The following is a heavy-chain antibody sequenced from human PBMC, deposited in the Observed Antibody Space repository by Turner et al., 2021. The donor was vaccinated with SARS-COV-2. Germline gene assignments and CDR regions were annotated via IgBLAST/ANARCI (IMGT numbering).Heavy chain of an antibody. D-gene: IGHD6-13*01. Sequence: QVQLVESGGGVVQPGRSLRLSCAASGFTFSSYGMHWVRQAPGKGLEWVASIWYDGSNKYYADSVKGRFTISRDNSKNTLYLQMNSLRAEDTAVYYCAREHPPSSWQTYYFDFWGQGTLVTVSS. V-gene: IGHV3-33*01. CDR2: IWYDGSNK. CDR3: AREHPPSSWQTYYFDF. CDR1: GFTFSSYG. J-gene: IGHJ4*02.